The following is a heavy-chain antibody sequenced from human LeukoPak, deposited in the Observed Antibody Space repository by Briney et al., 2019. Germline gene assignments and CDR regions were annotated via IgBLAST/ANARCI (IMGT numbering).Heavy chain of an antibody. CDR2: INGDGSTT. J-gene: IGHJ3*01. CDR3: ASLVGGYYPPVEAFDV. V-gene: IGHV3-74*01. Sequence: GGSLRLSCAASGFSFRSCWMHWVRQAPGKELGWVSRINGDGSTTNYADSVRGRFTISRDNAKSTLYLQMNSLRADDSAVYFCASLVGGYYPPVEAFDVWGQGTMVTVSS. CDR1: GFSFRSCW. D-gene: IGHD3-3*01.